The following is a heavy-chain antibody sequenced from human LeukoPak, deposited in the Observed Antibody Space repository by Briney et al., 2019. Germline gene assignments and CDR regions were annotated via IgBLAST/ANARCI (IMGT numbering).Heavy chain of an antibody. Sequence: PTGGSLRLSCAASGFTFSSDAMSWVRQAPGKGLEWVSAISGSGGSTYYADSVKGRFTISRDNSKNTLYLQMNSLRAEDTAVYYCAKAFIPSLFDYWGQGTLVTVSS. CDR1: GFTFSSDA. CDR3: AKAFIPSLFDY. J-gene: IGHJ4*02. V-gene: IGHV3-23*01. CDR2: ISGSGGST.